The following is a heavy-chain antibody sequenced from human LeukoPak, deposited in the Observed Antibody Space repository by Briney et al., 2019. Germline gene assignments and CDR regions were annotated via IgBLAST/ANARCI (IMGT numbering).Heavy chain of an antibody. CDR1: GFTFSSYA. J-gene: IGHJ4*02. CDR3: AKAVYSSGWYSDY. V-gene: IGHV3-23*01. D-gene: IGHD6-19*01. Sequence: GGSLRLSCAASGFTFSSYAMGWVRQAPGKGLEWVSAISGSGGSTYYADSVKGRFTISRDNSKNTLYLQMNSLRAEDTAVYYCAKAVYSSGWYSDYWGQGTLVTVSS. CDR2: ISGSGGST.